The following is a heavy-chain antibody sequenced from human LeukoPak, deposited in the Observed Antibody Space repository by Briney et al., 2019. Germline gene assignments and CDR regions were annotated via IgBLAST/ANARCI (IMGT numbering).Heavy chain of an antibody. CDR1: GGSISSYY. D-gene: IGHD5-12*01. Sequence: SETLSLTCTVSGGSISSYYWSWIRQSPGKGLEWIGYIHYSGNTNYSPSLKGRVTISLDTSKNQFSLRLSSVTAADTAVYYCARGRGYSGYENDYWGQGTLVTVSS. J-gene: IGHJ4*02. V-gene: IGHV4-59*01. CDR3: ARGRGYSGYENDY. CDR2: IHYSGNT.